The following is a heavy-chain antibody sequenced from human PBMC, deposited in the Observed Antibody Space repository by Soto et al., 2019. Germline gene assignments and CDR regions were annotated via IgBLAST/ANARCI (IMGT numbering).Heavy chain of an antibody. Sequence: EVQLLESGGGLVQPGGSLRLSCAASGLTFSIYAMSWVRQAPGKGLEWASAISGSGDDMYYADSVRGRFTISRDNSKSTLYLQMNSLRAGDTAVYYCAKGGGNEFDYWGQGTLVTVSS. D-gene: IGHD1-1*01. CDR2: ISGSGDDM. CDR1: GLTFSIYA. J-gene: IGHJ4*02. CDR3: AKGGGNEFDY. V-gene: IGHV3-23*01.